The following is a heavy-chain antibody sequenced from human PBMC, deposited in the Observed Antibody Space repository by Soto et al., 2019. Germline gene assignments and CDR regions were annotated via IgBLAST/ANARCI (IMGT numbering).Heavy chain of an antibody. J-gene: IGHJ6*02. V-gene: IGHV3-48*03. D-gene: IGHD6-19*01. CDR1: GFTFSSYE. CDR3: ARDANIAVAGRVFTSGGMDV. Sequence: GGSLRLSCAASGFTFSSYEMNWVRQAPGKGLEWVSYISSSGSTIYYADSVKGRFTISRDNAKNSLYLQMNSLRAEDTAVYYCARDANIAVAGRVFTSGGMDVWGQGTTVTVSS. CDR2: ISSSGSTI.